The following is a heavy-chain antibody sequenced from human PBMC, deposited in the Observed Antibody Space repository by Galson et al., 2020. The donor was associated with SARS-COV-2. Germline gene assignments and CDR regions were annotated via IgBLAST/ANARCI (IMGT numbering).Heavy chain of an antibody. D-gene: IGHD2-15*01. Sequence: NSGGSLRLSCAASGFKFSDYFMSWVRQAPGKGLEWVSYISSSGSYINYADSVKGRFTISRDNAKNSLNLQMNSLRVEDTAVYYCARVGDCSGGICYGAEYFQHGGQGTLVTDSS. J-gene: IGHJ1*01. V-gene: IGHV3-11*04. CDR1: GFKFSDYF. CDR2: ISSSGSYI. CDR3: ARVGDCSGGICYGAEYFQH.